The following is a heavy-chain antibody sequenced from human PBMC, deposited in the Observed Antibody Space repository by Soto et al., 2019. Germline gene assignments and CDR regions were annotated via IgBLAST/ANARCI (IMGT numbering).Heavy chain of an antibody. V-gene: IGHV1-18*01. Sequence: QVQLVQSGAEVKEPGASVKVSCKASGYTFTSYYISWVRQAPGQGPEWVGGISAYNGHTNFAQHFQGRVAMTTDTSTITSYMELRSLRFDDTAVYFCAREVPVAWRPTNAPFDHWGQGTLVTVSS. CDR1: GYTFTSYY. CDR2: ISAYNGHT. J-gene: IGHJ4*02. CDR3: AREVPVAWRPTNAPFDH. D-gene: IGHD1-1*01.